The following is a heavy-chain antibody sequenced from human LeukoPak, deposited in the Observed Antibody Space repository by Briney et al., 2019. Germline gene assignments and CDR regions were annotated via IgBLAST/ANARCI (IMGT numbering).Heavy chain of an antibody. D-gene: IGHD3-3*01. J-gene: IGHJ4*02. CDR1: GGSFSSYY. CDR2: IYTTGTT. CDR3: ARERYDFWSFDY. Sequence: SETLSLTCTVSGGSFSSYYWSRIRQPPGKGLEWIGYIYTTGTTSYNPSLKSRVTISLDTSKNQFSLQLSSVTAADTAVYYCARERYDFWSFDYWGQGTLVTFSS. V-gene: IGHV4-4*09.